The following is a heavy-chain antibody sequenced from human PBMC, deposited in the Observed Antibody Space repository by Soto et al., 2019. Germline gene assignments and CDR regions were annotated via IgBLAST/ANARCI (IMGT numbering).Heavy chain of an antibody. D-gene: IGHD2-15*01. V-gene: IGHV4-39*01. J-gene: IGHJ4*02. CDR3: GKVLVGATGHTDSDS. Sequence: PSETLSLTCTVSGGSIYRSGYYWGWIRQPPGRGLEVIGNIDYSGVSYSNPSLQSRVTISRDTSKNQFSLKLTSVTAADTALYYCGKVLVGATGHTDSDSWGPGTLVTVSS. CDR2: IDYSGVS. CDR1: GGSIYRSGYY.